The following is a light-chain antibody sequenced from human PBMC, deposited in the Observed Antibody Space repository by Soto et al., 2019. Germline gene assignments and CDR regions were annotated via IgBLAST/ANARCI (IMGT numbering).Light chain of an antibody. Sequence: DIPMTQSPSTLSASVGDRVTITCRASQSVSRWLAWYQQKPGKAPWLLIYDASSLESAVPSRFSGSGSGTAFTLTISSLQPDDFATYYCQQYNSYSPVTFGQGTKVEIK. CDR2: DAS. CDR1: QSVSRW. CDR3: QQYNSYSPVT. J-gene: IGKJ1*01. V-gene: IGKV1-5*01.